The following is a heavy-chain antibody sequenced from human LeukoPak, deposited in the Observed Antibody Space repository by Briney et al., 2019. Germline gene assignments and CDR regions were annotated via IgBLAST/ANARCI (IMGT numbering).Heavy chain of an antibody. Sequence: ASVKVSCKSSGYTFTGYSMHWVRQAPGQGLEWMGWINPNSGGTNYAQKFQGRVTMTRDTSISTAYMELSRLRSDDTAVYYCAGSSGSYYLNWFDPWGQGTLVTVSS. CDR1: GYTFTGYS. J-gene: IGHJ5*02. D-gene: IGHD1-26*01. V-gene: IGHV1-2*02. CDR3: AGSSGSYYLNWFDP. CDR2: INPNSGGT.